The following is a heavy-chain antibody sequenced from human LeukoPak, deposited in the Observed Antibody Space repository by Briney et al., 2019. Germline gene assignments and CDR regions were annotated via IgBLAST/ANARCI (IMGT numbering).Heavy chain of an antibody. V-gene: IGHV1-8*01. CDR2: MNPNSGNT. D-gene: IGHD6-13*01. CDR1: GYTFTSYD. Sequence: ASVKVSCKASGYTFTSYDINWVRQAIGQGLEWMGWMNPNSGNTGYAQKFQGRVTMTRNTSISTAYMELSSLRSEDTAVYYCARKRIAAAARGDWFDPWGQGTLVTVSS. J-gene: IGHJ5*02. CDR3: ARKRIAAAARGDWFDP.